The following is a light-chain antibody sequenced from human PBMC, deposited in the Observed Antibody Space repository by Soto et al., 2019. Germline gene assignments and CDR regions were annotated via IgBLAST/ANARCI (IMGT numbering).Light chain of an antibody. V-gene: IGKV3-20*01. CDR2: GAS. J-gene: IGKJ1*01. CDR1: QSVSSSY. CDR3: QHSGSSPET. Sequence: IGVSHSACTVSLNTGERATLSCRASQSVSSSYLAWYQQKPGQAPRLLIYGASSRATGIPDRFSGSGSGTDFTLTISRLEPEDFAVYYCQHSGSSPETFGQGTKVDI.